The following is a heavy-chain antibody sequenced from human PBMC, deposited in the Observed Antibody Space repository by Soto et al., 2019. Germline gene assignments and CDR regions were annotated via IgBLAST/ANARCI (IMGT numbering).Heavy chain of an antibody. CDR3: ARDMETGMAYNWFDP. V-gene: IGHV3-48*02. Sequence: GGSLRLSCAASGFTFSSYSMNWVRQAPGKGLEWVSYISSSSSTIYYADSVKGRFTISRDNAKNSLYLQMNSLRDEDTADYYGARDMETGMAYNWFDPWGQGTLVTVSS. D-gene: IGHD5-18*01. J-gene: IGHJ5*02. CDR2: ISSSSSTI. CDR1: GFTFSSYS.